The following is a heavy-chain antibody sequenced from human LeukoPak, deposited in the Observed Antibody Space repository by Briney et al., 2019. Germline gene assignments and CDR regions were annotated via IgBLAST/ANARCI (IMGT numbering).Heavy chain of an antibody. Sequence: GGSLRLSCAASGFAFSIYSMDWVRQAPGKGLEWVAYIKSNSDTIYYADSVKGRFTISRDNAKNSLYLQMNSLRAEDTAVYYCARERGYFSGTTCYGFDYWGQGTLVTVSS. CDR2: IKSNSDTI. J-gene: IGHJ4*02. CDR1: GFAFSIYS. D-gene: IGHD2-2*01. V-gene: IGHV3-48*01. CDR3: ARERGYFSGTTCYGFDY.